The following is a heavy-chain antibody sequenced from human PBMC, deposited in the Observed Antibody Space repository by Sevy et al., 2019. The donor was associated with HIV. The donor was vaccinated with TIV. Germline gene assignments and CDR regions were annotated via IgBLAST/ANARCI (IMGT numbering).Heavy chain of an antibody. V-gene: IGHV3-11*01. CDR2: ISTSTSNTTI. J-gene: IGHJ5*02. CDR3: ARAAGWSDA. CDR1: GFTFNDYN. Sequence: GGSLRLSCAASGFTFNDYNLSWIRQAPGKGLEWVSYISTSTSNTTIYYADSVKGRFTISRDNAKNSIYLQMNSLRVDDTAVYYCARAAGWSDAWGQGTLVTVSS.